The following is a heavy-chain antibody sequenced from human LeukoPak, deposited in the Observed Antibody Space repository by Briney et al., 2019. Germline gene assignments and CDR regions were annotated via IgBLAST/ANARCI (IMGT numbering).Heavy chain of an antibody. CDR2: INPSGGST. Sequence: ASVKVSCKASGYTFTSYYMHWVRQAPGQGLEWMGIINPSGGSTSYAQKFQGRVTMTRDTSTSTAYMELRSLRSDDTAVYYCATETYYDFWSGYYTGRGRGMDVWGQGTTVTVSS. CDR3: ATETYYDFWSGYYTGRGRGMDV. D-gene: IGHD3-3*01. CDR1: GYTFTSYY. V-gene: IGHV1-46*01. J-gene: IGHJ6*02.